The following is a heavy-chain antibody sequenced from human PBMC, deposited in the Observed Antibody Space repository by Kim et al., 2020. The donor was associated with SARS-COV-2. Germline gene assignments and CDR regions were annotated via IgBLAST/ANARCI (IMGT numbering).Heavy chain of an antibody. Sequence: SETLSLTCTVSGGSISSYYWSWIRQPPGKGLEWIGYIYYSGSTNYNPSLKSRVTISVDTSKNQFSLKLSSVTAADTAVYYCARDLIGAAAGTGGYYYYYGMDVWGQGTTVTVSS. V-gene: IGHV4-59*01. CDR2: IYYSGST. J-gene: IGHJ6*02. D-gene: IGHD6-13*01. CDR1: GGSISSYY. CDR3: ARDLIGAAAGTGGYYYYYGMDV.